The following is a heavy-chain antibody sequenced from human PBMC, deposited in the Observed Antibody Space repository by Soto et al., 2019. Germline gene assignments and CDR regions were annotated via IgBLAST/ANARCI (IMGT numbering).Heavy chain of an antibody. CDR2: INHSGST. J-gene: IGHJ5*02. Sequence: SETLSLTCAVYGGSFSGYYWSWIRQPPGKGLEWIGEINHSGSTNYNPSLKSRVTISVDTSKNQFSLKLSSVTAADTAMYYCARDMYSSDYFVKWFEPWGQGTLVTVSS. CDR3: ARDMYSSDYFVKWFEP. CDR1: GGSFSGYY. D-gene: IGHD6-19*01. V-gene: IGHV4-34*01.